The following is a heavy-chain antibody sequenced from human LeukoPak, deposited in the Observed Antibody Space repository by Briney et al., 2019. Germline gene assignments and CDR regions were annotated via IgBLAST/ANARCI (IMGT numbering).Heavy chain of an antibody. V-gene: IGHV4-4*07. CDR2: ISTSEST. Sequence: SETLSLTCTVSGGSISIYYWNWIRQPAGKGLEWIGRISTSESTQYNPSLKSRVTMSLDASKNQFSLKLSSVTAADTAVYYCARHFVGQDYYMDVWGKGTTVTISS. CDR1: GGSISIYY. CDR3: ARHFVGQDYYMDV. D-gene: IGHD1-26*01. J-gene: IGHJ6*03.